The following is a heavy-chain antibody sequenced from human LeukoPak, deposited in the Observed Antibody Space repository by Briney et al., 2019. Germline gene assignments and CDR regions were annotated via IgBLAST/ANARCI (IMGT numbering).Heavy chain of an antibody. CDR3: AREEIAVAASFDY. V-gene: IGHV3-30-3*01. Sequence: GGSLRLSCAASGFTFSSYAMHWVRQAPGKGLEWVAVISYDGSNKYYADSVKGRFTISRDNSKNTLYLQMNSLRAEDTAVYYCAREEIAVAASFDYWGQGTLVTVSS. CDR1: GFTFSSYA. D-gene: IGHD6-19*01. J-gene: IGHJ4*02. CDR2: ISYDGSNK.